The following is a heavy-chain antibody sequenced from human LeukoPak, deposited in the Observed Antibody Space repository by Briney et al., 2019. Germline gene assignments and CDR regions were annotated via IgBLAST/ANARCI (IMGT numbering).Heavy chain of an antibody. CDR3: ARWGNSGYASGYFDY. V-gene: IGHV4-59*12. CDR1: GGSISSYY. CDR2: IYYSGST. J-gene: IGHJ4*02. D-gene: IGHD5-12*01. Sequence: PSETLSLTCTVSGGSISSYYWSWIRQPPGKGLEWIGYIYYSGSTNYNPSLKSRVTISVDTSKNQFSLKLSSVTAADTAVYYCARWGNSGYASGYFDYWGQGTLVTVSS.